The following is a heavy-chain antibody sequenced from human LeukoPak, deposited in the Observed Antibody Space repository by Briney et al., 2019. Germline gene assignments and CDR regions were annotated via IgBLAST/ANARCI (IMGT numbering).Heavy chain of an antibody. CDR3: ARLVYGSSWDYFDY. V-gene: IGHV4-59*08. J-gene: IGHJ4*02. CDR1: GGSISSYY. CDR2: IYYSGST. D-gene: IGHD6-13*01. Sequence: PSETLSLTCTVSGGSISSYYWSWIRQPPGKGLEWIGYIYYSGSTNYNPSLKSRVTISVDTSKNQFSLKLCSVTAADTAVYYCARLVYGSSWDYFDYWGQGTLVTVSS.